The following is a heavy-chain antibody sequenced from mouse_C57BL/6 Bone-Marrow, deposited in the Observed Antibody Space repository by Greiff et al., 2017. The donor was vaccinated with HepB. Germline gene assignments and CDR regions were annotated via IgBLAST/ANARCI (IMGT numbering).Heavy chain of an antibody. D-gene: IGHD2-1*01. CDR1: GFTFSSYA. CDR2: ISSGGDYI. J-gene: IGHJ3*01. Sequence: DVMLVESGEGLVKPGGSLKLSCAASGFTFSSYAMSWVRQTPEKRLEWVAYISSGGDYIYYADTVKGRVTISRDNARNTLYLQMSSLKSEDTAMYYCTREGGIYYGNSDWFAYWGQGTLVTVSA. V-gene: IGHV5-9-1*02. CDR3: TREGGIYYGNSDWFAY.